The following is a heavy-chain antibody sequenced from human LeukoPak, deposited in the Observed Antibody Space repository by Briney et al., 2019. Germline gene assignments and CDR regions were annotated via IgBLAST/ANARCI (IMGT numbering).Heavy chain of an antibody. CDR3: ARVMSGSGSKYFDY. CDR1: GFTFSSFP. J-gene: IGHJ4*02. Sequence: GGSLRLSCAASGFTFSSFPMHWVRQVPGKGLEYVSAISSTGETSYYANSVKDRSTISRDNSKNTLYLQMGSLRTEDMAVYYCARVMSGSGSKYFDYWGQGTLVTVSS. V-gene: IGHV3-64*01. CDR2: ISSTGETS. D-gene: IGHD3-10*01.